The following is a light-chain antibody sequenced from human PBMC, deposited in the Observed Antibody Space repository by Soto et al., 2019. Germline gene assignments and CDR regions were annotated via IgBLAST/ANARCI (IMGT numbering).Light chain of an antibody. Sequence: QSVLTQPPSSSGTPGQRFTISCSGSRSNIGSNYVYLYQQLPGTAPKLLIYRNNQRPSGVPDRFSGSKSGTSASRAISGLRSEDEADSYGAAWDDGLSGWVFGGGTKLTV. CDR2: RNN. CDR3: AAWDDGLSGWV. V-gene: IGLV1-47*01. J-gene: IGLJ3*02. CDR1: RSNIGSNY.